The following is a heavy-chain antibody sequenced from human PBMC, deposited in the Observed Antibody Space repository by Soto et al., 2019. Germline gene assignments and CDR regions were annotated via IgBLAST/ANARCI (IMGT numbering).Heavy chain of an antibody. CDR3: ARDPAYGDYEWFDP. J-gene: IGHJ5*02. V-gene: IGHV1-3*01. D-gene: IGHD4-17*01. CDR2: INAGNGNT. Sequence: ASVKVSCKASGYTFTSYAMHWVRQAPGQRLEWMGWINAGNGNTKYSQKFQGRVTITSDTSASTAYMELSSLRSEDTAVYYCARDPAYGDYEWFDPWGQGTLVTVSS. CDR1: GYTFTSYA.